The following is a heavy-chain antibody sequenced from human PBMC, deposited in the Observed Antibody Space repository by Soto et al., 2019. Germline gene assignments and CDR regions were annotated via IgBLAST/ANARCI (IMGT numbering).Heavy chain of an antibody. CDR2: INPNSGGT. CDR3: ASAAVTGTAGLDF. Sequence: GPSVKVTCKASGYTLSGFYMHWVRQAPGQGLEWMGWINPNSGGTKSAEKFQGRVTMTRDTSISTAYMELSRLTSDDTAVYYCASAAVTGTAGLDFWGQGTQVTVSS. V-gene: IGHV1-2*02. J-gene: IGHJ4*02. D-gene: IGHD6-19*01. CDR1: GYTLSGFY.